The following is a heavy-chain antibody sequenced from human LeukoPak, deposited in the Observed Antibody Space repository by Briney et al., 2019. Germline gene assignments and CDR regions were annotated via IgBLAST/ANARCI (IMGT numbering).Heavy chain of an antibody. V-gene: IGHV3-30*04. CDR1: GFTFSSYA. J-gene: IGHJ4*02. CDR3: ARDHNRGFDY. CDR2: ISYDGSNK. D-gene: IGHD1-14*01. Sequence: WGSLRLSCAASGFTFSSYAMHWVRQAPGKGLEWVAVISYDGSNKYYADSVKGRFTISRDNSKNTLYLQMNSLRAEDTAVYYCARDHNRGFDYWGQGTLVTVSS.